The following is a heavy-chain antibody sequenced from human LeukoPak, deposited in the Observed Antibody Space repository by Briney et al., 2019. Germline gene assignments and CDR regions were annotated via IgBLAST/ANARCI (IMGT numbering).Heavy chain of an antibody. D-gene: IGHD5-18*01. CDR3: ANDLGWIQLNLG. V-gene: IGHV3-53*01. CDR1: GFTVGSNY. J-gene: IGHJ4*02. Sequence: PGGSLRLSCVVSGFTVGSNYMSWVRQAPGKGLEWVSVMYSAGFTYYADSVKGRFTISRDNSKNTLNLQMNSLRAEDTAVYYCANDLGWIQLNLGRGQGTLVTVSS. CDR2: MYSAGFT.